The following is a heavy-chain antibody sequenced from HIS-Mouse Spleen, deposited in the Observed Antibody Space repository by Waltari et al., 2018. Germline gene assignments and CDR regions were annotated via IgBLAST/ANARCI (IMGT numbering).Heavy chain of an antibody. CDR3: ARIAEGYTSGWYAFDY. V-gene: IGHV2-70*15. CDR2: IDWDDDK. D-gene: IGHD6-19*01. CDR1: GFSLSTSGMF. J-gene: IGHJ4*02. Sequence: QVTLRESGPALVKPTQTLTLTCTFSGFSLSTSGMFVSWIRQPPGKALEWLARIDWDDDKYYSTSLKTRLTISRDTSKNQVVLTMTNMDPLDTATYYCARIAEGYTSGWYAFDYWGQGTLVTVSS.